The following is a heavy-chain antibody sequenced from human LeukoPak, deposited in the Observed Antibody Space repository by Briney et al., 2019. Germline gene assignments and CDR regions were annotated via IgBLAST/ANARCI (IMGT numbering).Heavy chain of an antibody. J-gene: IGHJ4*02. Sequence: SETLSLTCTASGGSISTVNYFWGWIRQPPGKGLEWIGSIHYSGTTYYNPSLKSRVTVSVDTSKNQFSLNLSSVTAADTALYYCAKHYMGSSYNHALDCWGQGTLVTVSS. CDR3: AKHYMGSSYNHALDC. CDR2: IHYSGTT. CDR1: GGSISTVNYF. V-gene: IGHV4-39*01. D-gene: IGHD3-10*01.